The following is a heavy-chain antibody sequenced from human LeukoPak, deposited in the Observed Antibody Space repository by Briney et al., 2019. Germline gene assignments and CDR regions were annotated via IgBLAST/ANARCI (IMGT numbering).Heavy chain of an antibody. CDR1: GYTFTSYD. CDR3: ARGCGNKYYYGSGLGGY. V-gene: IGHV1-8*02. D-gene: IGHD3-10*01. Sequence: GASVKVSCKASGYTFTSYDINWVRQATGQGLEWMGWMNPNSGNTGYAQKFQGRVTMTRNTSISTAYMELSSLRSEDTAVYYCARGCGNKYYYGSGLGGYWGQGTLVTVSS. CDR2: MNPNSGNT. J-gene: IGHJ4*02.